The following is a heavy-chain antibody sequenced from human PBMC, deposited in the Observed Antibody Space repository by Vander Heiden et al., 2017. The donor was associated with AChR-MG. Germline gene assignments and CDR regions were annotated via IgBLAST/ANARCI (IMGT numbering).Heavy chain of an antibody. Sequence: QVQLQESGPGLVKPSATLSLTCTVSGGSISSYYWSWIRQPPGKGLEWIGYIYYSGSTNYNPSLKSRVTISVDTSKNQFSLKLSSVTAADTAVYYCAREAGGRVATRVGYFDYWGQGTLVTVSS. V-gene: IGHV4-59*01. D-gene: IGHD5-12*01. CDR1: GGSISSYY. CDR3: AREAGGRVATRVGYFDY. CDR2: IYYSGST. J-gene: IGHJ4*02.